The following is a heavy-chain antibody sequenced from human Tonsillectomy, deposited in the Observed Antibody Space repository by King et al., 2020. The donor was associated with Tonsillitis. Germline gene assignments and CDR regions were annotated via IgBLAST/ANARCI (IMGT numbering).Heavy chain of an antibody. CDR2: VHHSGKS. CDR1: GGSISSETYY. CDR3: ARQIYYFFYMDV. Sequence: LQLQESGPGLVKPSETLSLTCSVSGGSISSETYYWGWIRQSPGKGLEWIGSVHHSGKSYNNPSLRSRLSLSVDTSKNQFSLRLSSVTAADTGTYYCARQIYYFFYMDVWGSGTTVAVSS. D-gene: IGHD3-22*01. J-gene: IGHJ6*03. V-gene: IGHV4-39*01.